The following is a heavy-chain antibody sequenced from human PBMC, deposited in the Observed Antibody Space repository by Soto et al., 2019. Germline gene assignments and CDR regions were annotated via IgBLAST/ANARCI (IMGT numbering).Heavy chain of an antibody. Sequence: QVQLQEWGAGLLKPTETLSLTCAVYGGSFSGYYWSWIRQPPGKGLEWIGEVSHSGSTNYNPSLKSRLTRSVDTSKIQFSLKLSSVTAADTAVYYCARGPYGSGIRSPYYFYHMGVWGKGTTVTVSS. CDR3: ARGPYGSGIRSPYYFYHMGV. V-gene: IGHV4-34*01. D-gene: IGHD3-10*01. J-gene: IGHJ6*03. CDR2: VSHSGST. CDR1: GGSFSGYY.